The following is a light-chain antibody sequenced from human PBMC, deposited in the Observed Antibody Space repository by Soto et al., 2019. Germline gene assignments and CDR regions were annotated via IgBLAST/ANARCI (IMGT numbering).Light chain of an antibody. CDR3: QQSSNWPPSIT. Sequence: EIVKTQSPATLSLSPGERATLSCRASQSVSNYLAWYQQKPGQAPRLLIYDTSNRATGIPARFSGSGSGTDFTLTISSLEPEDFAVYYCQQSSNWPPSITFGQGTRLEIK. V-gene: IGKV3-11*01. J-gene: IGKJ5*01. CDR2: DTS. CDR1: QSVSNY.